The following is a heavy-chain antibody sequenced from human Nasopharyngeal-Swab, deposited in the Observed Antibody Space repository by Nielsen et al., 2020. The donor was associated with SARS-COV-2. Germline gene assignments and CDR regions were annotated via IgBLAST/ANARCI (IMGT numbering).Heavy chain of an antibody. J-gene: IGHJ4*02. Sequence: GESLKIFCAASGFTFSSYSMNWVRQAPGKGLEWVSSVSSTSSYIYYADSLKGRFTISRDNAKNSLYLQLNSLRAEDTALFFCAKDGGGWLTSGWYYFDFWGQGSQVTVSS. CDR1: GFTFSSYS. D-gene: IGHD6-19*01. CDR3: AKDGGGWLTSGWYYFDF. CDR2: VSSTSSYI. V-gene: IGHV3-21*03.